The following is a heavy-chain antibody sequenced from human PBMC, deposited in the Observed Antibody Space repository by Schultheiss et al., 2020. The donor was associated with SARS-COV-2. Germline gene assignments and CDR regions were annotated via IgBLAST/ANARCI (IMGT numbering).Heavy chain of an antibody. Sequence: GSLRLSCAASGFTFSSYSMNWVRQAPGKGLEWVSYISSSGSTIYYADSVKGRFTISRDNAKNSLYLQMNSLRAEETAVYYCARSVVPAAEWNFDYWGQGTLVTVSS. CDR2: ISSSGSTI. J-gene: IGHJ4*02. V-gene: IGHV3-48*01. CDR3: ARSVVPAAEWNFDY. CDR1: GFTFSSYS. D-gene: IGHD2-2*01.